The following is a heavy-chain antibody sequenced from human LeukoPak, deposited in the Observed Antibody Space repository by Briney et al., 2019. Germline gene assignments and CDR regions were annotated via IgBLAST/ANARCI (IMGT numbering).Heavy chain of an antibody. CDR2: IYYSGYT. CDR3: ARHGSGVETTRGPANYYYAMDI. J-gene: IGHJ6*02. Sequence: SETLSLTCTVSGGSISSSSYSWGWIRQPPGKGLEWIGSIYYSGYTYYNASLKSRVTISVDTSKNQFSLKLSSVTAADTAVYYCARHGSGVETTRGPANYYYAMDIWGQGTTVTVSS. V-gene: IGHV4-39*01. D-gene: IGHD3-3*01. CDR1: GGSISSSSYS.